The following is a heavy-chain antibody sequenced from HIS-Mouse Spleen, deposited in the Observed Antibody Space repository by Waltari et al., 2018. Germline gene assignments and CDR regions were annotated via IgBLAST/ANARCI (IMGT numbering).Heavy chain of an antibody. CDR2: IYYSGST. J-gene: IGHJ6*02. V-gene: IGHV4-59*08. CDR3: AGHDSNFYYYYGMDV. Sequence: QVQLQESGPGLVKPSETLSLTCTVSGGSISSYYWSWIRQPPGKGLGWIGYIYYSGSTNYTPPLKSRVTISVDTSKNQFSLKLSSVTAADTAVYYCAGHDSNFYYYYGMDVWGQGTTVTVSS. CDR1: GGSISSYY. D-gene: IGHD4-4*01.